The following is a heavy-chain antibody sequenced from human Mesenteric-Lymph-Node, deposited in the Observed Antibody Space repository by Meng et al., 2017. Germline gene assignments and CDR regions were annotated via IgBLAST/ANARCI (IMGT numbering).Heavy chain of an antibody. CDR3: ARERSSSGEDH. D-gene: IGHD2-15*01. CDR2: INAGNGDT. Sequence: QVHVLQSGAEVPKPGASVQVSCTASGYSFSSYPLHWVRQAPGQRLEWMGWINAGNGDTRYPQRFQDRVSLTRDTSATTVYMDLSSLTSEDTAIYYCARERSSSGEDHWGQGTLVTVSS. J-gene: IGHJ4*02. V-gene: IGHV1-3*01. CDR1: GYSFSSYP.